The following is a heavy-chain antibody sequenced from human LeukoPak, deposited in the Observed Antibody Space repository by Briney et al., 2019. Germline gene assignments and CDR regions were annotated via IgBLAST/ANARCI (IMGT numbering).Heavy chain of an antibody. Sequence: ASVTVSCKASGYTFTVYYMHWVRQAPGQGLEWMGRINPNSGGTNYAQKFQGRVTMTRDTSISTAYMELSRLRSDDTAVYYCARGSAYYYGISGSIPFDPWGQGTLVTVSS. CDR1: GYTFTVYY. J-gene: IGHJ5*02. V-gene: IGHV1-2*06. CDR3: ARGSAYYYGISGSIPFDP. D-gene: IGHD3-22*01. CDR2: INPNSGGT.